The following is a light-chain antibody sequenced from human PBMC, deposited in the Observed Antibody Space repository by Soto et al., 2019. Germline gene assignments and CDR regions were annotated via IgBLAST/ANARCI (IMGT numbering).Light chain of an antibody. CDR3: CSYAGSYTWV. V-gene: IGLV2-11*01. Sequence: QSALTQPRSVSGSPGQSVTISCTGTSSDVGGYNFVSWYQQRPGKAPKLIIYDVTKRPSGVPDRFSGSKSYNTASLTISGLQAEDEADYYCCSYAGSYTWVFGGGTKVTVL. CDR2: DVT. CDR1: SSDVGGYNF. J-gene: IGLJ3*02.